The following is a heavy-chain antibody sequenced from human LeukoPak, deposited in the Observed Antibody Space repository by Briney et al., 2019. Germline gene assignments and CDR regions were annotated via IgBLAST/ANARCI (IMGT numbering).Heavy chain of an antibody. V-gene: IGHV1-69*05. CDR3: ARDLRYRSGFDI. J-gene: IGHJ3*02. Sequence: SVKVSCKASGGTFSSYAISWVRQAPGQGLEWMGGIIPIFGTANYAQKFQGRVTITTDESTSTAYMELSRLRSDDTAVYYCARDLRYRSGFDIWGQGTMVTVSS. CDR2: IIPIFGTA. CDR1: GGTFSSYA. D-gene: IGHD2-15*01.